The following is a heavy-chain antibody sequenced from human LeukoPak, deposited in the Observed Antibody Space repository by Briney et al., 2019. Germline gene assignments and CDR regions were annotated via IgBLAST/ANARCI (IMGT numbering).Heavy chain of an antibody. CDR2: IIPTFGTA. CDR3: AGLQGYSYGFGFDY. CDR1: GGTFSRYA. V-gene: IGHV1-69*13. Sequence: ASVKVSCKASGGTFSRYAIRWGRQAPGQWLELMGGIIPTFGTANYAQTFQGRVTITADESTSTAYMELSSLRSEDTAVYYCAGLQGYSYGFGFDYWGQGTLVTVSS. D-gene: IGHD5-18*01. J-gene: IGHJ4*02.